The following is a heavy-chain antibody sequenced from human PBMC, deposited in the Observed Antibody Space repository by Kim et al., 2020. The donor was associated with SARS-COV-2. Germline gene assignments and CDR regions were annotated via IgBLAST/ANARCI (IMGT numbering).Heavy chain of an antibody. Sequence: SETLSPTCTVSGGSISSSSYYWGWIRQPPGKGLEWIGSIYYSGSTYYNPSLKSRVTISVDTSKNQFSLKLSSVTAADTAVYYCARHRELLNPFDYWGQGTLVTVSS. CDR1: GGSISSSSYY. D-gene: IGHD3-10*01. CDR3: ARHRELLNPFDY. J-gene: IGHJ4*02. CDR2: IYYSGST. V-gene: IGHV4-39*01.